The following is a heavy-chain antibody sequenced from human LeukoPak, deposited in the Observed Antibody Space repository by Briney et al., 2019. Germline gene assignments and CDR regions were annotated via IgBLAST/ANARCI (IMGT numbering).Heavy chain of an antibody. V-gene: IGHV7-4-1*02. CDR2: INTNAGNP. D-gene: IGHD3-16*01. J-gene: IGHJ4*02. CDR3: ARGVLRLSD. Sequence: ASVKVSCKASGYTFTNDGMNWVRQAPGRGPEWMGWINTNAGNPTYAQGFTGRFVFSLDTSVSTAYLQISSLKADDTALYYCARGVLRLSDWGQGTLVTVSS. CDR1: GYTFTNDG.